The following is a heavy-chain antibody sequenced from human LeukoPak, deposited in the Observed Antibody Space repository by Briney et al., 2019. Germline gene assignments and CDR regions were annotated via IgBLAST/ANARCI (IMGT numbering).Heavy chain of an antibody. V-gene: IGHV3-20*04. CDR1: GFTFDDYG. D-gene: IGHD2-15*01. Sequence: GGSLRLSCAASGFTFDDYGMSWVRQAPGKGLEWVSGINWNGGSTGYADSVKGRFTISRDNSKNTLYLQMNSLRAEDTAVYYCARPQGYCSGGACFDAFDIWGQGTMVTVSS. J-gene: IGHJ3*02. CDR2: INWNGGST. CDR3: ARPQGYCSGGACFDAFDI.